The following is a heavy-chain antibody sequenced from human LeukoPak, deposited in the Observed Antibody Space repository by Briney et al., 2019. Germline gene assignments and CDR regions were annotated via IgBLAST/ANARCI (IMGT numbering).Heavy chain of an antibody. V-gene: IGHV3-48*04. J-gene: IGHJ4*02. CDR3: ARDIYDSSGYYFGVDY. Sequence: PGGSLRLSCAASGFTFSSYGMHWVRQAPGKGLEWVSYISSSGSTIYYADSVKGRFTISRDNAKNSLYLQMNSLRAEDTAVYYCARDIYDSSGYYFGVDYWGQGTLVTVSS. D-gene: IGHD3-22*01. CDR2: ISSSGSTI. CDR1: GFTFSSYG.